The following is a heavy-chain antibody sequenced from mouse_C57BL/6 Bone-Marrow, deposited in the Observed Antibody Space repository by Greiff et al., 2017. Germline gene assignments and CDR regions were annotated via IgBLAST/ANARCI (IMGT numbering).Heavy chain of an antibody. CDR2: IYPRSGNT. Sequence: VKLMESGAELARPGASVKLSCKASGYTFTSYGISWVKQRTGQGLEWIGEIYPRSGNTYYNEKFKGKATLTADKSSSTAYMELRSLTSEDSAVYCCARDDYYGSSYRFDYWGQGTTLTVSS. CDR3: ARDDYYGSSYRFDY. V-gene: IGHV1-81*01. J-gene: IGHJ2*01. D-gene: IGHD1-1*01. CDR1: GYTFTSYG.